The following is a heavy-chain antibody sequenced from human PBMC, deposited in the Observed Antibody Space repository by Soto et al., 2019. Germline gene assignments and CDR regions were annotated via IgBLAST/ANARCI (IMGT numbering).Heavy chain of an antibody. V-gene: IGHV1-18*01. CDR3: ARGPYHVLMVNAPNLYGMDV. CDR1: GYTFTTYD. Sequence: ASVKVSCKASGYTFTTYDISWVRQAPGQGLEWMGRISTYNGNTNYPQSLQGRLTMTTDTSTTTAYMELRSLRSDDTAVYYCARGPYHVLMVNAPNLYGMDVRGQGTTVTVSS. CDR2: ISTYNGNT. D-gene: IGHD2-8*01. J-gene: IGHJ6*02.